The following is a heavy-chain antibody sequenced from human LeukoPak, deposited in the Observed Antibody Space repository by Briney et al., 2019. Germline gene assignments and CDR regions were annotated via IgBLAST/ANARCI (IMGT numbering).Heavy chain of an antibody. CDR2: VYYTGST. Sequence: PSETLSLTCSVSGGSVSNYYWSWIRQPPGKGLEWIGYVYYTGSTNYNPSLKSRVTISVDTSKNQFSQKLTSVAAADTAVYYSARHLRPYAFDVWGQGTLVTVSS. V-gene: IGHV4-59*08. J-gene: IGHJ3*01. CDR1: GGSVSNYY. CDR3: ARHLRPYAFDV.